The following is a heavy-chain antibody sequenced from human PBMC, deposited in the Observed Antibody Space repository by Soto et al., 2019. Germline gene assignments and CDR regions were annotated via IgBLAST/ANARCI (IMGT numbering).Heavy chain of an antibody. Sequence: QVQLVQSGAEVKKPGASVKVSCKASGYNFGNYDLNWVRQATGQGLEWMGWMNPNNGDTGHAQKFQGRVILTRDTSMSTAYMELGGLRPDDTAVYYCARGPSRLIMIADPAEGLLWLDPWGQGTLVSVSS. CDR2: MNPNNGDT. CDR1: GYNFGNYD. CDR3: ARGPSRLIMIADPAEGLLWLDP. J-gene: IGHJ5*02. V-gene: IGHV1-8*02. D-gene: IGHD2-21*01.